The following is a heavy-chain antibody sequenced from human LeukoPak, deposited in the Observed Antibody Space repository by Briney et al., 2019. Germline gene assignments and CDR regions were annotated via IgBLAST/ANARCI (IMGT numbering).Heavy chain of an antibody. J-gene: IGHJ4*02. Sequence: SETLCLTCTVSGGSISSYYWSWIRQPPGKGLEWIGYIYYSGSTNYNPSLKSRVTISVDTSKNQFSLKLSSVTAADTAVYYCARASAMATIGIFDYWGQGTLVTVSS. V-gene: IGHV4-59*01. CDR2: IYYSGST. CDR3: ARASAMATIGIFDY. D-gene: IGHD5-18*01. CDR1: GGSISSYY.